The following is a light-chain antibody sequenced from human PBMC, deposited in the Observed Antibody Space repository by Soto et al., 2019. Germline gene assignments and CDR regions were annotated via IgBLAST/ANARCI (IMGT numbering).Light chain of an antibody. CDR1: QSVSSSY. J-gene: IGKJ1*01. Sequence: EIVLTQSAGTLSLSPGERATLSCRASQSVSSSYLAWYQQKPGQAPRLLIYGASSRATGIPDRFSGSGSGTDFTLTISSLQPEDFATYSCRQSYGTTWTLGQGTKVDIK. CDR2: GAS. V-gene: IGKV3-20*01. CDR3: RQSYGTTWT.